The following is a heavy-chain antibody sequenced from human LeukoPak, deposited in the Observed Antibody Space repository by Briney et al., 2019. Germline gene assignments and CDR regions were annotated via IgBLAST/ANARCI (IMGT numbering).Heavy chain of an antibody. CDR3: VRSRGDSIGWSYYFEY. V-gene: IGHV3-7*01. CDR1: GFPFQSYW. Sequence: GGSLVLSCTASGFPFQSYWMNWVRQAPGKGLELVANINADGSDKYFMDSVKGRFSISRDNANNRLYLQMTSLRAEDTAVYYCVRSRGDSIGWSYYFEYWGQGTLVTVSS. CDR2: INADGSDK. J-gene: IGHJ4*02. D-gene: IGHD6-19*01.